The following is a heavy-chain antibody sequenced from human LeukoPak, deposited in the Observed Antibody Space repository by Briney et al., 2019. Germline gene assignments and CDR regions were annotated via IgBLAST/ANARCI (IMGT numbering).Heavy chain of an antibody. CDR1: GFTVSSNY. CDR2: ISSSGSTI. J-gene: IGHJ3*02. Sequence: PGGSLRLSCAASGFTVSSNYMSWVRQAPGKGLEWVSYISSSGSTIYYADSVKGRFTISRDNAKNSLYLQMNSLRAEDTAVYYCARGTVLLWFREFSYAFDIWGQGTMVTVSS. V-gene: IGHV3-11*01. D-gene: IGHD3-10*01. CDR3: ARGTVLLWFREFSYAFDI.